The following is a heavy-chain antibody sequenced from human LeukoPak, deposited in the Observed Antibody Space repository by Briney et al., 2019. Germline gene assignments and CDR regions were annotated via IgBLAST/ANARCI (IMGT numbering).Heavy chain of an antibody. CDR3: ARESSIRPYCSSTGCSDY. Sequence: SETLSLTCTVSGGSISSGGYYWSWIRQPPGKGLEWIGYIYHSGSTYYNPSLKSRVTISVDRSKNQFSLKLSSVTAADTAVYYCARESSIRPYCSSTGCSDYWGQGTLVTVSS. CDR2: IYHSGST. CDR1: GGSISSGGYY. J-gene: IGHJ4*02. D-gene: IGHD2-2*01. V-gene: IGHV4-30-2*01.